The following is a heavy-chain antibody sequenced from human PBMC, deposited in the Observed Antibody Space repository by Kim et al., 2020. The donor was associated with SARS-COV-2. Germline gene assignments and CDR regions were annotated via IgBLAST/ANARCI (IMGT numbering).Heavy chain of an antibody. CDR1: GYTFTGYY. CDR3: ARDLSLGRRIVVVPAAPGSY. V-gene: IGHV1-2*02. D-gene: IGHD2-2*01. J-gene: IGHJ4*02. CDR2: INPNSGGT. Sequence: ASVKVSCKASGYTFTGYYMHWVRQAPGQGLEWMGWINPNSGGTNYAQKFQGRVTMTRDTSISTAYMELSRLRSDDTAVYYCARDLSLGRRIVVVPAAPGSYWGQGTLVTVSS.